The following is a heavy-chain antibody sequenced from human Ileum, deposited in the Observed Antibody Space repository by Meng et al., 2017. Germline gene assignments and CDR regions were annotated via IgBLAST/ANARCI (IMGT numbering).Heavy chain of an antibody. CDR3: ARGRPLDY. CDR1: GGSISSGTYY. V-gene: IGHV4-31*03. CDR2: ISYSGTT. J-gene: IGHJ4*01. Sequence: SETLSLTCTVSGGSISSGTYYWTWIRQHPGMGLEYLGCISYSGTTYYNPSLKSRVTISRDTSKNLFSLNLSSVTVADTAVYYCARGRPLDYWGHGTPVTVAS.